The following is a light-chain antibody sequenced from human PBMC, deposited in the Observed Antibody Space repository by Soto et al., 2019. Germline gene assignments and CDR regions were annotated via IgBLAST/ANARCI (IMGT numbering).Light chain of an antibody. CDR2: KAS. J-gene: IGKJ1*01. CDR3: QQYGSSGT. Sequence: DIQMTQSPSTLSASVGDRVTITCRASQSISSWLAWYQQKPGKAPKLLIHKASSLESGVPSRFSGSGSGTDFTLTISRLEPEDFAVYYCQQYGSSGTFGQGTKVDI. V-gene: IGKV1-5*03. CDR1: QSISSW.